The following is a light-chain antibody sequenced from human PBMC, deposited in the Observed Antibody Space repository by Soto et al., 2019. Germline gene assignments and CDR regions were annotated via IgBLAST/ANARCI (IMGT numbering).Light chain of an antibody. Sequence: EIVLTQSPGTLSLSPGERATLSCRASQSVSSSYLAWYQQKPGQAPRLLIYGASTRATGIPARFSGSGSGTDFTLTISRLQPEDFAVYYCKQYDNSPITFGQGTRLEI. V-gene: IGKV3-20*01. CDR1: QSVSSSY. CDR2: GAS. CDR3: KQYDNSPIT. J-gene: IGKJ5*01.